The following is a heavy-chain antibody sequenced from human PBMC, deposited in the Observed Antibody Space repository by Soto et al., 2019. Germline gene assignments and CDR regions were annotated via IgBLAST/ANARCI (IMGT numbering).Heavy chain of an antibody. CDR3: ARENWNQYYFDY. Sequence: GGSLRLSCAASGITFSTYAMHWVRQAPGKGLEWVAVISYDGSNKYYADSVKGRFTISRDNSKNTLYLQMNSLRAEDTALYYCARENWNQYYFDYWGQGTLVTVSS. CDR2: ISYDGSNK. D-gene: IGHD1-1*01. CDR1: GITFSTYA. J-gene: IGHJ4*02. V-gene: IGHV3-30-3*01.